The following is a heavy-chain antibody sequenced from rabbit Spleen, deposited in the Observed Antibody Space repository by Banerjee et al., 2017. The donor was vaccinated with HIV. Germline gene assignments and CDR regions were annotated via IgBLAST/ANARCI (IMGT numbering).Heavy chain of an antibody. CDR1: GFPFSTKVV. D-gene: IGHD8-1*01. J-gene: IGHJ6*01. CDR2: IAGSSSGFT. V-gene: IGHV1S45*01. CDR3: ARDTGSSFSSYGMDL. Sequence: QEQLVESGGGLVQPEGSLTLSCTASGFPFSTKVVMCWVRQAPGKGLEWISCIAGSSSGFTYSATWAKGRFTCSKTSSTTVTLQMTSLTVADTATYFCARDTGSSFSSYGMDLWGQGTLVTVS.